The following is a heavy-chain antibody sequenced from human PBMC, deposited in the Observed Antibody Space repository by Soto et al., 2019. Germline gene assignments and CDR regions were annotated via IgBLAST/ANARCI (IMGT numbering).Heavy chain of an antibody. J-gene: IGHJ4*02. CDR1: GGSISSGGYY. D-gene: IGHD3-10*01. V-gene: IGHV4-61*08. Sequence: SETLSLTCTVSGGSISSGGYYWSWIRQHPGKGLEWIGYIYYSGSTNYNPSLKSRVTISVDTSKNQFSLKLNSMTAADTAVYYCARHNYGSGSTYFDYWGQGTLVTSPQ. CDR3: ARHNYGSGSTYFDY. CDR2: IYYSGST.